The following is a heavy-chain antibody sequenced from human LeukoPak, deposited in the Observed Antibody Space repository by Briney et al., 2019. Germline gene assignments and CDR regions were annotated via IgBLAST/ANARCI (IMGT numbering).Heavy chain of an antibody. CDR1: GYSISNGYY. CDR2: ISHSGNT. Sequence: SETLSLTCTVSGYSISNGYYWGWIRQPPGKGLEWIGSISHSGNTYYNPSLKSRVTISVDTSKIQFSLRLSSVTAADTAVYYCARGSYDFWSGYYKKDYYYYMDVWGKGTTVTVSS. D-gene: IGHD3-3*01. V-gene: IGHV4-38-2*02. CDR3: ARGSYDFWSGYYKKDYYYYMDV. J-gene: IGHJ6*03.